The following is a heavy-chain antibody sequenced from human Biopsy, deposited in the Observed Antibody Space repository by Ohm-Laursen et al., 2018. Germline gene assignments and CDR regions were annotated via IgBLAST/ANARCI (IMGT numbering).Heavy chain of an antibody. V-gene: IGHV3-7*01. D-gene: IGHD3-22*01. J-gene: IGHJ4*02. CDR2: IKQDGSEK. Sequence: SLRLSCAALGFTFSSNWMSWVRQAPGKGLEWVANIKQDGSEKYYVDSVKGRFTISRDNAKNSLYLQMNSLRAEDTAVYYCAREGASGHYYDSSGDFDYWGQGTLVTVSS. CDR1: GFTFSSNW. CDR3: AREGASGHYYDSSGDFDY.